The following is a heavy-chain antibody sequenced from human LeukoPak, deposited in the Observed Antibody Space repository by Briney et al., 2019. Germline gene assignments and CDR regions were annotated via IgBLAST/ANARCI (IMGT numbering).Heavy chain of an antibody. CDR2: ISNSGDST. CDR1: GFTFSRYA. V-gene: IGHV3-21*01. Sequence: GGSLRLSCAPSGFTFSRYAMNWVRQAPGKGLEWVSIISNSGDSTIYADSVKGRFTISRDNAKNSLYLQMNSLRAEDTAVYYCARTYYYDSSGYSGYWGQGTLVTVSS. D-gene: IGHD3-22*01. J-gene: IGHJ4*02. CDR3: ARTYYYDSSGYSGY.